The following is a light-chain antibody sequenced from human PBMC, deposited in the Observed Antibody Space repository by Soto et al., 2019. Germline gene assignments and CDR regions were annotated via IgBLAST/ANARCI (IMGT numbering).Light chain of an antibody. V-gene: IGLV1-40*01. Sequence: QSVLTQPPSVSGAPGQRGTISCTGTSSNIGAGYDVHWYQQLPGTAPKLLIYGNSNRPSGVPDRFSGSKSGTSASLAITGLQADYESDYYCQSYDSSLSGSVFGGGTKLTVL. CDR3: QSYDSSLSGSV. J-gene: IGLJ2*01. CDR2: GNS. CDR1: SSNIGAGYD.